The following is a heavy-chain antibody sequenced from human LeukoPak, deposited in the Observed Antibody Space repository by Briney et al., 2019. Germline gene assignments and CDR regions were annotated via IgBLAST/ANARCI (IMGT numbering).Heavy chain of an antibody. D-gene: IGHD6-19*01. CDR1: GGSISSYY. V-gene: IGHV4-4*07. CDR3: ARGSRWLLAFDI. J-gene: IGHJ3*02. Sequence: SETLSLTCTVSGGSISSYYWSWIRQPAGKGLEWIGRIYASGSTNYNPSLKSRVTMSVDTSKNQFSLKLSSVTAADTAVYYCARGSRWLLAFDIWGQGTMVTVSS. CDR2: IYASGST.